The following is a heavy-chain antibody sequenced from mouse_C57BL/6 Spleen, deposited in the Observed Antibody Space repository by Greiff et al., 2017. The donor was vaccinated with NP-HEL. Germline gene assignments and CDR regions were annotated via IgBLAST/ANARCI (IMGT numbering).Heavy chain of an antibody. V-gene: IGHV1-26*01. Sequence: EVQLQQSGPELVKPGASVKISCKASGYTFTDYYMNWVKQSHGKSLEWIGDINPNNGGTSYNQKFKGKATLTVDKSSSTAYMELRSLTSEDSAVCYCARSPGTRYFDVWGTGTTVTVSS. D-gene: IGHD4-1*01. CDR2: INPNNGGT. CDR3: ARSPGTRYFDV. CDR1: GYTFTDYY. J-gene: IGHJ1*03.